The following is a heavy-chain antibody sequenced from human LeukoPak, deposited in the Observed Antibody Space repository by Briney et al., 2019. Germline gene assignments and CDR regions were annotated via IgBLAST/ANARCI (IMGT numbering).Heavy chain of an antibody. CDR1: GYSFTSYW. Sequence: GESLKISCKGSGYSFTSYWISWVRQMPGKGLEWRGRIDPSDSYTNYSPSFQGHVTISADKSISTAYLQWSSLKASDTAMYYFARISVDTLLGIDYWGQGTLVSVSS. D-gene: IGHD5-18*01. CDR3: ARISVDTLLGIDY. J-gene: IGHJ4*02. CDR2: IDPSDSYT. V-gene: IGHV5-10-1*01.